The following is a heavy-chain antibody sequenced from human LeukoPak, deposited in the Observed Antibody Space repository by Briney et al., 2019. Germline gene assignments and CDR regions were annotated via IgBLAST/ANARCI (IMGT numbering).Heavy chain of an antibody. V-gene: IGHV1-8*02. J-gene: IGHJ5*02. D-gene: IGHD4-17*01. Sequence: ASVKVSCKASGGTFSSYAISWVRQATGQGLEWMGWMNPNSGNTGDAQKFQGRVTMTRNTSISTAYMELSSLRSADTAVYYCARAPSREDYGDHYWFDPWGQGTLVTVSS. CDR2: MNPNSGNT. CDR1: GGTFSSYA. CDR3: ARAPSREDYGDHYWFDP.